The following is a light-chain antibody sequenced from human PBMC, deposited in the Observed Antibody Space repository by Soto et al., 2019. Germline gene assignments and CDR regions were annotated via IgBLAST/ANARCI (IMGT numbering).Light chain of an antibody. Sequence: DIQMTQSPSSLSASVGDRVTITCRASQTISTYLNWYQQKPGKAPRLLIYDASSLLSGVPSRFSGSGTGTDFTLTIASLQPEDFSTYFCPQSERTPYTFGQGTKVEI. CDR3: PQSERTPYT. CDR2: DAS. CDR1: QTISTY. V-gene: IGKV1-39*01. J-gene: IGKJ2*01.